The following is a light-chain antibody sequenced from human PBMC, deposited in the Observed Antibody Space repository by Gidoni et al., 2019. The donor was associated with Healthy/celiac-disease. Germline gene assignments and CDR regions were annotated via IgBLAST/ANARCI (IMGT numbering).Light chain of an antibody. V-gene: IGKV3-20*01. CDR1: QSVSSRY. Sequence: IVLTQSPGTLSMSPGERATLYCRASQSVSSRYLAWYQQKPGQAPRLIIYGASNRATGIPDRFSGIGSGTDFTLTISRLEPEDFAVYYCQQWTFGQGTKVEIK. CDR2: GAS. J-gene: IGKJ1*01. CDR3: QQWT.